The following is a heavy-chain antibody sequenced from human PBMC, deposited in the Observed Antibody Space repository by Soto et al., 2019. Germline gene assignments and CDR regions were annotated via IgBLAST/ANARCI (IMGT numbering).Heavy chain of an antibody. J-gene: IGHJ6*02. CDR2: ISAYNGNT. D-gene: IGHD2-15*01. V-gene: IGHV1-18*01. Sequence: ASVKVSCKASGYTFTSYGISWVRQAPGQGLEWMGWISAYNGNTNYAQKLQGRVTMTTDTSTSTAYMELRSLRSDDTAVYYCASGYCSGGSCYTTLGMDVWGQGTTVTVSS. CDR1: GYTFTSYG. CDR3: ASGYCSGGSCYTTLGMDV.